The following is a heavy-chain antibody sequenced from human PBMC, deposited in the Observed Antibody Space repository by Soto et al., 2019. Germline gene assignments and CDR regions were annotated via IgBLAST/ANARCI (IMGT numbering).Heavy chain of an antibody. CDR3: ARVRRRSGYYYGY. Sequence: ASVKVSCKASGYTFTSYYMHWVRQAPGQGLEWMGIINPSGGSTSYAQKFQGRVTMTRDASTSTVYMELSSLRSEDTAGDYCARVRRRSGYYYGYWGHGTPVTVSS. D-gene: IGHD3-3*01. V-gene: IGHV1-46*01. J-gene: IGHJ4*01. CDR2: INPSGGST. CDR1: GYTFTSYY.